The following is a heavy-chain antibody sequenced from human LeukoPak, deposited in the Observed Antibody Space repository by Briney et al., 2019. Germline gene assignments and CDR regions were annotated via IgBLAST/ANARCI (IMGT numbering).Heavy chain of an antibody. CDR3: ARRSVIVGAADN. J-gene: IGHJ4*02. CDR2: IYPGDSET. CDR1: GYSFTNYW. V-gene: IGHV5-51*01. D-gene: IGHD1-26*01. Sequence: GESLKISCKGSGYSFTNYWIDWVRQMPGKGLEYMGIIYPGDSETRYSPSFQGQVTISADKSINTAYLQWSSLEASDTAMYYCARRSVIVGAADNWGQGTRVTVSS.